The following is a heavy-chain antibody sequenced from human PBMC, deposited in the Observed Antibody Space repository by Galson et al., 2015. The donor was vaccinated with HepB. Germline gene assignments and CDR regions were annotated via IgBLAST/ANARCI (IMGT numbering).Heavy chain of an antibody. J-gene: IGHJ5*02. CDR1: GGTFSSYA. Sequence: SVKVSCKASGGTFSSYAISWVRQAPGQGLEWMGGIIPIFGTANYAQKFQGRVTITADESTSTAYMELSSLRSEDTAVYYCASGPKLSRGNKRGVRENWFDPGGQGTLVTVSS. D-gene: IGHD2/OR15-2a*01. V-gene: IGHV1-69*13. CDR2: IIPIFGTA. CDR3: ASGPKLSRGNKRGVRENWFDP.